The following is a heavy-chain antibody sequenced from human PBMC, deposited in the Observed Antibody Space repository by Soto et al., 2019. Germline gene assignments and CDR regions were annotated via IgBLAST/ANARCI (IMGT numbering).Heavy chain of an antibody. CDR3: ARGSDYDSSGYYYSWFDP. D-gene: IGHD3-22*01. CDR2: IIPIFGTA. J-gene: IGHJ5*02. V-gene: IGHV1-69*12. Sequence: QVQLVQSGAEVKKPGSSVKVSCKASGGTFSSYAISWVRQAPGQGLEWMGGIIPIFGTANYAQKFQGRVTITADESTSTAYMELSSRRSEDTAVYYCARGSDYDSSGYYYSWFDPWGQGTLVTVSS. CDR1: GGTFSSYA.